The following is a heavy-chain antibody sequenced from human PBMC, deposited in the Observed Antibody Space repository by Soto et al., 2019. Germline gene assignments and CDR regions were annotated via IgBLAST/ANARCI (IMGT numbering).Heavy chain of an antibody. D-gene: IGHD3-22*01. Sequence: QVQLQESGPGLVKPSETLSLTCTVSGGSISSYYWSWIRQPPGKGLEWIGYIYYSGSTNYNPSLKSRVTISVDTSKNQCSLKLSSVTAADTAVYYCARSGDRSGYYYVGHWFDSWGQGTLVTVSS. CDR2: IYYSGST. CDR1: GGSISSYY. CDR3: ARSGDRSGYYYVGHWFDS. J-gene: IGHJ5*01. V-gene: IGHV4-59*01.